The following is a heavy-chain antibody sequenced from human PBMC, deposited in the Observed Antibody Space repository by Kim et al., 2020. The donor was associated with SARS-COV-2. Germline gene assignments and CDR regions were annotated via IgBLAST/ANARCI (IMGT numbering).Heavy chain of an antibody. CDR1: GFTFSNAW. V-gene: IGHV3-15*01. CDR3: TTDRWLLPRGDY. CDR2: IKSKTDGGTT. J-gene: IGHJ4*02. Sequence: GGSLRLSCAASGFTFSNAWMSWVRQAPGKGLEWVGRIKSKTDGGTTDYATPVKGRFTISRDDSKNTLYLQMNSLKTEDTAVYYCTTDRWLLPRGDYWGQGTLVTVSS. D-gene: IGHD2-15*01.